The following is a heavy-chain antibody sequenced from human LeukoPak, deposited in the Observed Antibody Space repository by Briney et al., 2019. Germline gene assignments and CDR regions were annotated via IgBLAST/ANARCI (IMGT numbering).Heavy chain of an antibody. CDR1: GYTFTSYG. CDR2: ISAYNGNT. CDR3: ATLGIVVVPAVNYYYYYMDV. J-gene: IGHJ6*03. Sequence: ASVKVSCKASGYTFTSYGISWVRQAPGQGLEWMGWISAYNGNTNYAQKLQGRVTMTTDTSTSTAYMELRSLRSEDTAVYYCATLGIVVVPAVNYYYYYMDVWGKGTTVTVSS. D-gene: IGHD2-2*01. V-gene: IGHV1-18*01.